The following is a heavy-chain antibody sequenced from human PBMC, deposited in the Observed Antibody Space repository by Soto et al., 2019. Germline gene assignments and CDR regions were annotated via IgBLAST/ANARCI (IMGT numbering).Heavy chain of an antibody. CDR3: AKNSFSGSKRILDS. D-gene: IGHD1-26*01. J-gene: IGHJ4*02. V-gene: IGHV3-30*18. CDR1: GVRDGFRFSDYD. Sequence: GGSLRLSCAASGVRDGFRFSDYDMHWVRQAPGKGREGGALISFDGSTKNYVDSVEGRFTISRDNSRDTLFLQMDSLRPEDTAVYYCAKNSFSGSKRILDSWGQGTLVTVSS. CDR2: ISFDGSTK.